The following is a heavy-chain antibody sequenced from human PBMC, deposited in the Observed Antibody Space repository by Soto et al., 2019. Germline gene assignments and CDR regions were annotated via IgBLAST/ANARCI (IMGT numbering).Heavy chain of an antibody. J-gene: IGHJ5*02. CDR1: GYTFTSYY. D-gene: IGHD2-21*01. V-gene: IGHV1-46*01. Sequence: QVQLVQSGAEVKKPGASVKVSCKASGYTFTSYYMHWVRQTPGQGLEWMGIINPSGGSSSYAQKFQGRVTMTRDTSTSTVYMELSSLRSEDTAVYYFARAIVVATNWFDPWGQGTLVTVSS. CDR2: INPSGGSS. CDR3: ARAIVVATNWFDP.